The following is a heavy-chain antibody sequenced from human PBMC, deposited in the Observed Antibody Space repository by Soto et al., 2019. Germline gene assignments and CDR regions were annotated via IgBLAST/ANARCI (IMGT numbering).Heavy chain of an antibody. D-gene: IGHD2-2*01. J-gene: IGHJ6*02. V-gene: IGHV1-2*02. CDR2: INPNSGGT. CDR3: ARDWNEEDIVVVPAAYYYYGMDV. CDR1: GYTFTGYY. Sequence: QVQLVQSGAEVKKPGASVKVSCKASGYTFTGYYMHWVRQAPGQGLEWMGWINPNSGGTNYAQQFQGRVTMTRETSISTAYMELSRLRSDDTAVDYCARDWNEEDIVVVPAAYYYYGMDVWGQGTTVTVSS.